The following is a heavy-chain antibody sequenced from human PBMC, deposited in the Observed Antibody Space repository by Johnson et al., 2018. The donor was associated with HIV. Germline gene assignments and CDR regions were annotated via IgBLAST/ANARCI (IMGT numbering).Heavy chain of an antibody. CDR3: ARARYDYVWGSYRFDAFDI. CDR1: GFTFSSYW. Sequence: QVQLVESGGGLVQPGGSLRLSCAASGFTFSSYWMSWVRQAPGKGLEWVAVISYDGSKEHYTDSVGGRFTISRDNSKNTLHLQMNSLRAEDTAVYYCARARYDYVWGSYRFDAFDIWGQGTMVTVSS. V-gene: IGHV3-30*03. CDR2: ISYDGSKE. J-gene: IGHJ3*02. D-gene: IGHD3-16*02.